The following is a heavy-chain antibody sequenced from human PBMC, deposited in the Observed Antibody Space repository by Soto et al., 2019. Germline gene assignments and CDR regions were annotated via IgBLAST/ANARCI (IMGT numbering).Heavy chain of an antibody. Sequence: QVQLQESGPGLVKPSGTLSLTCAVSGGSISTSNWWSWVRQPPRKGLEWIGEVYRTGSTNYNPSLESRVIVSVDKSKNQFSLKLTSVTAADTAVYYCARARATIAAAAIFDCWGQGTLVTVSS. CDR1: GGSISTSNW. CDR2: VYRTGST. CDR3: ARARATIAAAAIFDC. J-gene: IGHJ4*02. D-gene: IGHD6-13*01. V-gene: IGHV4-4*02.